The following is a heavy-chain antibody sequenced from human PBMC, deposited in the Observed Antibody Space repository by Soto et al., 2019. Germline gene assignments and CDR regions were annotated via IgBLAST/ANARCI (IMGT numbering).Heavy chain of an antibody. CDR2: IKQDGSEK. V-gene: IGHV3-7*01. D-gene: IGHD1-26*01. Sequence: GGSLRLSRAASGFTFSSYWMSWVRQAPGKGLEWVANIKQDGSEKYYVDSVKGRFTISRDNAKNSLYLQMNSLRAEDTAGYYCALVSIVGATAGDAFDIWGQGTMVTVSS. J-gene: IGHJ3*02. CDR3: ALVSIVGATAGDAFDI. CDR1: GFTFSSYW.